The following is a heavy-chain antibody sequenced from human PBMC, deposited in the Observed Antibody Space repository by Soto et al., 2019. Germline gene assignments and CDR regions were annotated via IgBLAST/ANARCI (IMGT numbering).Heavy chain of an antibody. V-gene: IGHV3-74*01. CDR2: MNSDGSTT. CDR3: ATAEVDY. Sequence: GGSLRLSCAVSGFTFANHWMHWVRQAPGKGLEWVSRMNSDGSTTDYADSVRGRFTVSRDNAKNTLYLQMNSLRAEDTAVYYCATAEVDYWGPGTLVTVSS. J-gene: IGHJ4*02. CDR1: GFTFANHW.